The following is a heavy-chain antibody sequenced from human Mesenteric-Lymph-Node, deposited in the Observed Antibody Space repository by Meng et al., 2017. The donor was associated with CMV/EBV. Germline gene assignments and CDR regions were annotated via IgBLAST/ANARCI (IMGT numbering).Heavy chain of an antibody. CDR2: IHHGGAT. J-gene: IGHJ4*02. CDR1: GISGTSTW. CDR3: ANSDEGKRAHAY. Sequence: TCSVSGISGTSTWWAWVRQPPGKGLEWVGEIHHGGATNYSPSLKSRVTISLDKSKNQFSLTLKSGSAADTAVYYCANSDEGKRAHAYWGQGALVTVSS. V-gene: IGHV4-4*02. D-gene: IGHD4-23*01.